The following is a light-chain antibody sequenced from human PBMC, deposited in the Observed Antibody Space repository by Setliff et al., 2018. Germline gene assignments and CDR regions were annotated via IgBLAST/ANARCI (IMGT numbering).Light chain of an antibody. V-gene: IGLV2-23*02. J-gene: IGLJ1*01. CDR3: LSYAGSGTYV. CDR1: SSDVGTYNI. Sequence: QSALTQPASVSGSPGQSITISCTGSSSDVGTYNIVPWYQQHPGKAPKILFYQVNQRPSGISDRFSASKSGNTASLTISGLQAEDEADYYCLSYAGSGTYVFGSGTRSPS. CDR2: QVN.